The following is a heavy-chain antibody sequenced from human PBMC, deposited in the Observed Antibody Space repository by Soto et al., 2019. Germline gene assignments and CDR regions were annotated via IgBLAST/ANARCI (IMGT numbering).Heavy chain of an antibody. CDR2: VGATGSNL. D-gene: IGHD4-17*01. Sequence: EVQLLESGGGLVQPGGSLRLSCAASGFTFTRYAMSWVRQAQGKGLEWVAGVGATGSNLHYADSVRGRFTISRDISKKTRDLRMNSLKVDDTAVYYCAKDPTGDYKGGFYMLGQGTMVTASS. J-gene: IGHJ3*02. CDR1: GFTFTRYA. V-gene: IGHV3-23*01. CDR3: AKDPTGDYKGGFYM.